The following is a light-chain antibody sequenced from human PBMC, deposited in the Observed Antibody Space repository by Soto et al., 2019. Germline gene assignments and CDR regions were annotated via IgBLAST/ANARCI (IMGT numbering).Light chain of an antibody. Sequence: EIVMTQSPATLAVSPGERATLSCRASQSVSNNLAWYQKKPGQAPRLLIYGASTRATGIPARFSGSGSGTEFTLTISSLQSQDFAVYYCQQYNNWWTFGQGTTVEI. CDR3: QQYNNWWT. V-gene: IGKV3-15*01. CDR2: GAS. CDR1: QSVSNN. J-gene: IGKJ1*01.